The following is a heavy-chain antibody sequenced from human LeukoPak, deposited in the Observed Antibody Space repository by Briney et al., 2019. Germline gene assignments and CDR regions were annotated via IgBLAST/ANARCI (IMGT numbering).Heavy chain of an antibody. CDR3: ARRRKYYYGSGELDY. Sequence: SETLSLTCAVYGGSFSGYYWSWIRQPPGKGLEWIWEINHSGSTNYNPSLKSRVTISVDTSKNQFSLKLSSVTAADTAVYYCARRRKYYYGSGELDYWGQGTLVTVSS. CDR2: INHSGST. J-gene: IGHJ4*02. CDR1: GGSFSGYY. D-gene: IGHD3-10*01. V-gene: IGHV4-34*01.